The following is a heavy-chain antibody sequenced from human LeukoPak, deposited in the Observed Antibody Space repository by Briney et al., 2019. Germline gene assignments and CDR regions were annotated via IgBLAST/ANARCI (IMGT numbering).Heavy chain of an antibody. V-gene: IGHV3-43*01. CDR3: VRVALPAAIYYYMDI. CDR2: LSWDGSTT. CDR1: GFTLDDYA. D-gene: IGHD2-2*01. Sequence: GGSLRLSCAASGFTLDDYAMHWVRHAPGKGVEWVSLLSWDGSTTYYADSVRGRFTVSRDTNKNSLLLQMNSLRTEDTALYYCVRVALPAAIYYYMDIWGKGTTVIVS. J-gene: IGHJ6*03.